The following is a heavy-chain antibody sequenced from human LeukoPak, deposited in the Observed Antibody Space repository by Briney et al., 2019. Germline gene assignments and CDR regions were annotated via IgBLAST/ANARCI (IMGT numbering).Heavy chain of an antibody. V-gene: IGHV4-59*01. J-gene: IGHJ4*02. CDR1: GGSISSYY. CDR2: IYYSGST. D-gene: IGHD1-26*01. CDR3: ARSGSYHYYFDY. Sequence: SETLSLTCTVSGGSISSYYWSWIRQPPGKGLEWIGYIYYSGSTNYNPSLKSRVTISVDTSKNQFSLKLSSVTAADTAVYYCARSGSYHYYFDYWGQGALVTVSS.